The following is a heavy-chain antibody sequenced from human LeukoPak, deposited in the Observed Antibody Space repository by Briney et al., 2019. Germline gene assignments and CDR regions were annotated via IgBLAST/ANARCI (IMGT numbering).Heavy chain of an antibody. CDR2: IYHSGST. Sequence: PSETLSLTCTVSGYSISSGRYWGWIRQPPGKGLECIGSIYHSGSTYYNPSLKSRVTISVDTSKNQFSLKLSSVTAADTAVYYCARGLWDSSGSVPVDPWGQGTLVTVSS. CDR3: ARGLWDSSGSVPVDP. CDR1: GYSISSGRY. V-gene: IGHV4-38-2*02. J-gene: IGHJ5*02. D-gene: IGHD3-22*01.